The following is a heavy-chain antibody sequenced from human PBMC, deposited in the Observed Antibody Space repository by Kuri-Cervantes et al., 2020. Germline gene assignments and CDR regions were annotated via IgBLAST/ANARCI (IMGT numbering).Heavy chain of an antibody. D-gene: IGHD3-10*01. CDR2: IYTSGST. V-gene: IGHV4-4*07. CDR3: ARDQADYYGSGSYLPPYYYYYYMDV. CDR1: GGSISSYY. J-gene: IGHJ6*03. Sequence: SETLSLTCTVSGGSISSYYWSWIRQPAGKGLEWIGRIYTSGSTNYNPSLKSRVTISVDKSKNQFSLKLSSVTAADTAVYYCARDQADYYGSGSYLPPYYYYYYMDVWGKGTTVTVSS.